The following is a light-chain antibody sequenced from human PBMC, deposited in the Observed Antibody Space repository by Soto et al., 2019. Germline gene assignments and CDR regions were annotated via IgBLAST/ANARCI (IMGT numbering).Light chain of an antibody. Sequence: QSALTQPPSASGSPGQSVTISCTGTSSDVGGYNYVSWYQQHPGKAPKLMIYEVTKQPSGVPDRFSGSKSGNTASLTVSGLQAEDEADYYCSSYAGNNNVVFGGGTKLTVL. CDR1: SSDVGGYNY. J-gene: IGLJ2*01. V-gene: IGLV2-8*01. CDR2: EVT. CDR3: SSYAGNNNVV.